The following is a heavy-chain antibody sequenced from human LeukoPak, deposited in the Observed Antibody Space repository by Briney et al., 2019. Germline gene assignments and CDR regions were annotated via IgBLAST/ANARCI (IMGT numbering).Heavy chain of an antibody. D-gene: IGHD2-8*01. J-gene: IGHJ1*01. CDR3: AREESNGESYFQY. V-gene: IGHV5-51*01. Sequence: GASLQISCKASSYSFTDYWIGWGRQMPGKGLEWMAIIYPSDSDTRYSPSFQGQVTISADKSINTAYLQWSSLKASDTAMYYCAREESNGESYFQYWGQGTLVTVTS. CDR1: SYSFTDYW. CDR2: IYPSDSDT.